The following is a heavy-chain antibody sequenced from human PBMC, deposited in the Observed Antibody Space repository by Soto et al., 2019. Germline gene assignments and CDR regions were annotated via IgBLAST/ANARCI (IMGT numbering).Heavy chain of an antibody. V-gene: IGHV1-18*01. CDR2: ISAYNGNT. Sequence: ASVKVSCKASGYTFTSYDINWVRQSTGQGLEWMGWISAYNGNTNYAQKLQGRVTMTTDTSTSTAYMELRSLRSDDTAVYYCARNDILTGYYWFDPWGQGTLVTVSS. CDR1: GYTFTSYD. J-gene: IGHJ5*02. CDR3: ARNDILTGYYWFDP. D-gene: IGHD3-9*01.